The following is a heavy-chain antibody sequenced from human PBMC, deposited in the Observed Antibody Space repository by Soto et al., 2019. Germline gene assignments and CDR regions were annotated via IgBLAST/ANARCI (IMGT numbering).Heavy chain of an antibody. Sequence: QVQLVQSGAEVKKPGASVKVSCKASGYTFTSYYMHWVRQAPGQGLEWMGIINPSGGSTSYAQKFQGRVTMTRDMSTSTVYMELSSLRSEDTAVYYCVRETTADGMDVWGQGTTVTVSS. J-gene: IGHJ6*02. CDR3: VRETTADGMDV. CDR2: INPSGGST. D-gene: IGHD1-1*01. CDR1: GYTFTSYY. V-gene: IGHV1-46*01.